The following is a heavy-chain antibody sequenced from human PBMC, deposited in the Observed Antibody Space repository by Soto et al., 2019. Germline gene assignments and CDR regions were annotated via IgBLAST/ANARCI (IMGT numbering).Heavy chain of an antibody. CDR2: IDPRAGST. CDR3: ARAGYYDSSGYDGLDI. Sequence: QVQLVQSGAEVKKPGASVKVSCKASGYTFTTYYMHWIRQAPGQGLEWMGIIDPRAGSTSHAQKFQGRVTMTRDTSTSTVYMDLRSLRSEDTAVYCCARAGYYDSSGYDGLDIWAQGTRVTATS. D-gene: IGHD3-22*01. CDR1: GYTFTTYY. V-gene: IGHV1-46*01. J-gene: IGHJ6*02.